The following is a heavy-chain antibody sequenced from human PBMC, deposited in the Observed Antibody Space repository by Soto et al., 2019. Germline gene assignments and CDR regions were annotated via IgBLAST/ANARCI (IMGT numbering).Heavy chain of an antibody. D-gene: IGHD6-6*01. V-gene: IGHV3-64*01. CDR3: ASSSQYYFDY. CDR1: GFTFSSYA. CDR2: ISSNGGST. J-gene: IGHJ4*02. Sequence: GGSLRLSCAASGFTFSSYAMHWVRQAPGKGLEYVSAISSNGGSTYYANSVKGRFTISRDNSKNTLYLQMGSLRAEDMAVYYCASSSQYYFDYWGQGTLVTVS.